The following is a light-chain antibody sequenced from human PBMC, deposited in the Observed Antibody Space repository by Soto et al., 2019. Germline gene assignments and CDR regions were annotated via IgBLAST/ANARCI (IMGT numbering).Light chain of an antibody. J-gene: IGLJ1*01. CDR3: CSYAGSSTAYV. Sequence: LTQPASVSGSPGQSITISCTGTSSDVGSYNLVPWYQQHPGKAPKLMIYEVSKRPSGVSNRFSGSKSGNTASLTISGLQAEDEADYYCCSYAGSSTAYVFGTGTKVTVL. CDR1: SSDVGSYNL. V-gene: IGLV2-23*02. CDR2: EVS.